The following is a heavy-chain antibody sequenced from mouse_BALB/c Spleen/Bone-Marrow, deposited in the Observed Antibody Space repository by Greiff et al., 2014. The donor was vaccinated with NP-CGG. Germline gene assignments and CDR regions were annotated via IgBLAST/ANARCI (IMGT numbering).Heavy chain of an antibody. D-gene: IGHD1-1*01. CDR1: GFNIKDTY. CDR3: APYYYGSSSFAY. V-gene: IGHV14-3*02. Sequence: VHVKQSGAELVKPGASVKLSCTASGFNIKDTYMHWVKQRPEQGLEWIGRIDPANGNTKYDPKFQGKAPITADTSSNTAYLQLSSLTSEDTAVYYYAPYYYGSSSFAYWGQGTLVTVSA. CDR2: IDPANGNT. J-gene: IGHJ3*01.